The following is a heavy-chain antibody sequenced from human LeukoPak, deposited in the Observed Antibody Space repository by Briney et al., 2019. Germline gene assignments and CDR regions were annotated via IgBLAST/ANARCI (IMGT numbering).Heavy chain of an antibody. CDR1: GFTFSDYY. D-gene: IGHD5-18*01. CDR3: ASTNTARAMDV. CDR2: ISSSGSTI. V-gene: IGHV3-11*01. J-gene: IGHJ6*02. Sequence: GGSLRLSCAASGFTFSDYYMSWIRQAPGKGLEWVSYISSSGSTIYYADSVKGRFTISRDNAKNPLYLQMNSLRAEDTAVYYCASTNTARAMDVWGQGTTVTVSS.